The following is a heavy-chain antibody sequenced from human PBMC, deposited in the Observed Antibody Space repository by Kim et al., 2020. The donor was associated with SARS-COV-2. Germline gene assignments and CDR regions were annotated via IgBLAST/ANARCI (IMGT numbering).Heavy chain of an antibody. D-gene: IGHD2-21*02. V-gene: IGHV4-34*01. CDR1: GGSFSGYY. Sequence: SETLSLTCAVYGGSFSGYYWSWIRQPPGKGLEWIGEINHSGSTNYNPSLKSRVTISVDTSKNQFSLKLSSVTAADTAVYYCARGGISLVTATLGAWFDPWGQGTLVTVSS. CDR3: ARGGISLVTATLGAWFDP. J-gene: IGHJ5*02. CDR2: INHSGST.